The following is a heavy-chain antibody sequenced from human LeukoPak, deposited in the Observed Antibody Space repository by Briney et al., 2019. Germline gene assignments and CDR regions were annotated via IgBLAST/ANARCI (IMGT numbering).Heavy chain of an antibody. CDR1: GFTVSSNY. Sequence: PGGSLRLSCAASGFTVSSNYMSWVRQAPGKGLEWVSVIYSGGSTYYADSVKGRFTISRDNSKNTLYLQMNSLRAEDTAVYYCAREGRSSSNWFDPWGQGTLVTVSS. V-gene: IGHV3-53*01. J-gene: IGHJ5*02. CDR3: AREGRSSSNWFDP. CDR2: IYSGGST.